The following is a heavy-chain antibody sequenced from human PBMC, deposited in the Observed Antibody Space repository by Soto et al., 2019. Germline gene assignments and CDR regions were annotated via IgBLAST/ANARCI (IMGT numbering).Heavy chain of an antibody. CDR2: IYYSGST. CDR1: GGSISSYY. V-gene: IGHV4-59*01. J-gene: IGHJ6*02. Sequence: SETLSLTCTVSGGSISSYYWSWIRQPPGKGLEWIGYIYYSGSTNYKPSLQSRDTISVVTTKNPFSLKPCYVNAVDTAVYYCAGFSTHKYYDEETSNYYYYGMDVWGQGTTVTVSS. D-gene: IGHD3-3*01. CDR3: AGFSTHKYYDEETSNYYYYGMDV.